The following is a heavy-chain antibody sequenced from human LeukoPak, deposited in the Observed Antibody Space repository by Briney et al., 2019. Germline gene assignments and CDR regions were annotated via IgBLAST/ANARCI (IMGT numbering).Heavy chain of an antibody. J-gene: IGHJ3*02. CDR1: GFTFSSYA. Sequence: PGGSLRFSCAASGFTFSSYAMHWVRQAPGKGLGWVAVISYDGSNKYYADSVKGRFTISRDNSKNTLYLQMNSLRAEDTAVYYCARGPGWWELHTVGAFDIWGQGTMVTVSS. CDR3: ARGPGWWELHTVGAFDI. CDR2: ISYDGSNK. D-gene: IGHD1-26*01. V-gene: IGHV3-30*04.